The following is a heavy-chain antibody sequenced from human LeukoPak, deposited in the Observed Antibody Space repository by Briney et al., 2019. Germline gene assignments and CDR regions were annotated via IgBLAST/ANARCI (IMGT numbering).Heavy chain of an antibody. CDR2: IGSAGDT. J-gene: IGHJ5*02. V-gene: IGHV3-13*04. D-gene: IGHD2-2*01. CDR3: ARAEYFDL. CDR1: GFTFSSYD. Sequence: PGGSLRLSCAASGFTFSSYDMHWVRQAPGKGLEWVSAIGSAGDTYCPGSVKGRFTISRENAKNSLYLQLNSLRDGDTAVYYCARAEYFDLWGQGALVTVSS.